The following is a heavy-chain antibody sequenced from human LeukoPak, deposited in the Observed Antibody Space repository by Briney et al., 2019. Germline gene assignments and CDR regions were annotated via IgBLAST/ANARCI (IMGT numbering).Heavy chain of an antibody. CDR3: AREIIYAYGGNSGYYYMDV. Sequence: ASVKVSCKTSGYTFTSYGISWVRQAPGQGLEWMGWISADNGKTNYAQKLQGRVTMTTDTSTTTAYMELRSLRSDDTAVYYCAREIIYAYGGNSGYYYMDVWGKGTTVTVSS. CDR2: ISADNGKT. V-gene: IGHV1-18*01. CDR1: GYTFTSYG. J-gene: IGHJ6*03. D-gene: IGHD4-23*01.